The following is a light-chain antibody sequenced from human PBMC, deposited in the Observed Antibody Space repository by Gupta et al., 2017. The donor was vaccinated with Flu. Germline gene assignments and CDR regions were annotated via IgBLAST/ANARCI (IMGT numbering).Light chain of an antibody. Sequence: PSSLSASVGDTVTITCRASQSISSNLNWYQHKTGKAPNLLIFAASDFQSGVPSRFSGSGSVTEFKLTIISLQTEDFATYYCQQSYSTPFTFGPGTRVEI. V-gene: IGKV1-39*01. CDR1: QSISSN. J-gene: IGKJ3*01. CDR3: QQSYSTPFT. CDR2: AAS.